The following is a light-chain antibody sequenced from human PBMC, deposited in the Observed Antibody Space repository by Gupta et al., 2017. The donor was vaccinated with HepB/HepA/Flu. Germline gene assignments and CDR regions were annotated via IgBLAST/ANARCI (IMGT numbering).Light chain of an antibody. J-gene: IGKJ1*01. CDR2: GAS. Sequence: ETVLTQSPGTLSLSPGERATLSCRASQSVSSSYLAWYRQKPGQAPRLLIYGASSRATGIPDRFSGSGSGTEFTLTISRLEPEDFAVYYCQQDGNSPQTFGQGTKVEIK. CDR3: QQDGNSPQT. CDR1: QSVSSSY. V-gene: IGKV3-20*01.